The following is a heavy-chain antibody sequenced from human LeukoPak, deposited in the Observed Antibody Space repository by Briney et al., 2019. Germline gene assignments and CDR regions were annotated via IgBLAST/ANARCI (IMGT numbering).Heavy chain of an antibody. CDR1: GGTFSSYA. V-gene: IGHV1-69*05. CDR3: ARGSSWGDYYYYMDV. D-gene: IGHD6-13*01. Sequence: RASVKVSCKASGGTFSSYAISWVRQAPGQGLEWMGGIIPIFGTANYAQKFQGRVTITTDESTSTAYMELSSLRSEDTAVYYCARGSSWGDYYYYMDVWGKGTTVTVSS. J-gene: IGHJ6*03. CDR2: IIPIFGTA.